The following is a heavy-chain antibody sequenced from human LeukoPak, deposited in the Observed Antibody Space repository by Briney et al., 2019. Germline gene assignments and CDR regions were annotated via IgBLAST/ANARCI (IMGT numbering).Heavy chain of an antibody. CDR3: AKLLWFGELSEPTYGMDV. J-gene: IGHJ6*02. CDR2: ISGDGGST. V-gene: IGHV3-43*02. D-gene: IGHD3-10*01. Sequence: GGSLRLSCAASGFTFDDYAMHWVRQAPGKGLEWVSLISGDGGSTYYADSVKGRFTISRDNSKDTLYLQMNSLRAEDTAVYYCAKLLWFGELSEPTYGMDVWGQGTTVTVSS. CDR1: GFTFDDYA.